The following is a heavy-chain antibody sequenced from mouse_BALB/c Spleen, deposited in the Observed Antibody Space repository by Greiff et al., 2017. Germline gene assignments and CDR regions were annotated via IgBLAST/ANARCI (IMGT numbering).Heavy chain of an antibody. J-gene: IGHJ1*01. V-gene: IGHV1S29*02. CDR1: GYTFTDYN. Sequence: EVQLQQSGPELVKPGASVKISCKASGYTFTDYNMHWVKQSHGKSLEWIGYIYPYNGGTGYNQKFKSKATLTVDNSSSTAYMELRSLTSEDSAVYYCARSPYWYFDVWGAGTTVTVSS. CDR2: IYPYNGGT. CDR3: ARSPYWYFDV.